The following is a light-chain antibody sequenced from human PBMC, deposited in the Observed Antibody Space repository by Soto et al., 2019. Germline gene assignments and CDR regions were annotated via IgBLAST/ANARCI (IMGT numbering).Light chain of an antibody. V-gene: IGLV2-14*01. CDR2: DVS. Sequence: QSALTRPASVSGSPGQSITLSCTGTSSDVGGYKYVSWYQQHPGKAPKLLIYDVSNRPSGVSNRFSGSKSGNTASLTISGLQAEDEADYYCSSYSSSSTPYVFGTGTKVTVL. J-gene: IGLJ1*01. CDR3: SSYSSSSTPYV. CDR1: SSDVGGYKY.